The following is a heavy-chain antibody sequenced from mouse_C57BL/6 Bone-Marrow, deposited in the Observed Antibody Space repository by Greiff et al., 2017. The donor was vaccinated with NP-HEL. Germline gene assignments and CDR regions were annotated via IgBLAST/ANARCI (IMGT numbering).Heavy chain of an antibody. CDR1: GYTFTSYW. CDR3: AGGFDY. CDR2: IDPSDSYT. Sequence: VQLQQPGAELVMPGASVKLSCKASGYTFTSYWMHWVKQRPGQGLEWIGEIDPSDSYTNYNQKFKGKSTLTVDKSSSTAYMQLSSLTSEDSAVYYCAGGFDYWGQGTTLTVSS. V-gene: IGHV1-69*01. J-gene: IGHJ2*01.